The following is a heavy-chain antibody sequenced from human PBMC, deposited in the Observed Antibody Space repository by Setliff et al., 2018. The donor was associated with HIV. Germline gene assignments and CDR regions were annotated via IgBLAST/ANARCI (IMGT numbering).Heavy chain of an antibody. J-gene: IGHJ6*02. Sequence: PSETLSLTCSVSGGSISRVGYYWSWIRQHPGKGLEWIGYITYSGSTYYNPSLMSRVSISPDTSKNQFSLKLTSVTAADTAVYYCARVGSVIQVTLFGMDVWGQGTTVTVSS. CDR2: ITYSGST. D-gene: IGHD5-18*01. CDR3: ARVGSVIQVTLFGMDV. V-gene: IGHV4-31*03. CDR1: GGSISRVGYY.